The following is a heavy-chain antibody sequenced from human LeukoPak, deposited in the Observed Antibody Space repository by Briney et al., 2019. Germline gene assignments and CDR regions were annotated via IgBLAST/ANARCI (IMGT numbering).Heavy chain of an antibody. CDR1: GFTVSSNY. J-gene: IGHJ4*02. Sequence: PGGSLRLSCAASGFTVSSNYMSWVRQAPGKGLEWVSVIYSGGSTYYADSVKGRFTISRDNSKNTLYLQMNSLRAEDTGVYYCAKDDYYDTRGYRDWGQGTLVTVSS. V-gene: IGHV3-66*01. D-gene: IGHD3-22*01. CDR2: IYSGGST. CDR3: AKDDYYDTRGYRD.